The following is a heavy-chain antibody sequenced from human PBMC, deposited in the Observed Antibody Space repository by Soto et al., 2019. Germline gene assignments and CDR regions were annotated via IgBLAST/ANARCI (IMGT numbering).Heavy chain of an antibody. Sequence: SETLSLTCAVSGGSISSGGYSWSWIRQPPGKGLEWIGYIYHSGSTYYNPSLKSRVTISVDRSKNQFSLKLSSVTAADTAVYYCARGDYGEHFHYWGQGTLVTVS. J-gene: IGHJ4*02. CDR2: IYHSGST. CDR3: ARGDYGEHFHY. D-gene: IGHD4-17*01. V-gene: IGHV4-30-2*01. CDR1: GGSISSGGYS.